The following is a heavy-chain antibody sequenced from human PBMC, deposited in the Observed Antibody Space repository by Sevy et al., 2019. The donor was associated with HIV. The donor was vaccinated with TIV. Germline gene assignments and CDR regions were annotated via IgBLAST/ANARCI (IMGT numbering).Heavy chain of an antibody. CDR1: GFTFSSYS. J-gene: IGHJ3*02. CDR2: ISSSSSTI. V-gene: IGHV3-48*02. CDR3: ASSTGEYYDILTGTHAFDI. D-gene: IGHD3-9*01. Sequence: GGSLRLSCAASGFTFSSYSMNWVHQAPGKGLEWVSYISSSSSTIYYADSVKGRFTISRDNAKNSLYLQMNSLREEDPAVDYCASSTGEYYDILTGTHAFDIWGQGTMVTVSS.